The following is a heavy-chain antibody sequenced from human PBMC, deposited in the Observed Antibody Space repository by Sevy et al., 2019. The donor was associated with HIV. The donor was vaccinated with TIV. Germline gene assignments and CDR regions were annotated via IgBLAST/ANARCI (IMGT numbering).Heavy chain of an antibody. CDR1: GGSISSSNYY. Sequence: SENLSLTCTVSGGSISSSNYYWGWIRQSPGKGLEWIGAIFYSGNTHFNPSLKSRVTISIDTSRNEFSLELTSVTAADTAVYYCARKSWRSGDFWGQGTLVTVSS. V-gene: IGHV4-39*01. D-gene: IGHD5-12*01. J-gene: IGHJ4*02. CDR2: IFYSGNT. CDR3: ARKSWRSGDF.